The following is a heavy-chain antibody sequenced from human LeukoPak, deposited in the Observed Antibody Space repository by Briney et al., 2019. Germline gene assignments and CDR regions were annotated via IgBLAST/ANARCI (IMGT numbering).Heavy chain of an antibody. CDR1: GGSISSSSYY. Sequence: SETLSLTCTVSGGSISSSSYYWGWVRQPPGKGLEWIGSIYYSGSTYYNPSLKSRVTISVDTSKNQFSLKLSSVTAADTAVYYCARRGAAAGVLDNWFDPWGQGTLVTVSS. V-gene: IGHV4-39*01. D-gene: IGHD6-13*01. CDR3: ARRGAAAGVLDNWFDP. CDR2: IYYSGST. J-gene: IGHJ5*02.